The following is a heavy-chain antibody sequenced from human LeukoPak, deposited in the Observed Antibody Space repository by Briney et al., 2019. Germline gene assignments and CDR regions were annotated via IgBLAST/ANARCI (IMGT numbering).Heavy chain of an antibody. V-gene: IGHV3-30*04. Sequence: PGRSLRLSCAASGFIFTDYAMHWVRQAPGKGLEWVALVSYDGRNENYADSVKGRFTISRDTSKSTLYLQMNSLRGEDTAVYYCAKGREYYYDSSGSDFQHWGQGTLVTVSS. D-gene: IGHD3-22*01. J-gene: IGHJ1*01. CDR1: GFIFTDYA. CDR2: VSYDGRNE. CDR3: AKGREYYYDSSGSDFQH.